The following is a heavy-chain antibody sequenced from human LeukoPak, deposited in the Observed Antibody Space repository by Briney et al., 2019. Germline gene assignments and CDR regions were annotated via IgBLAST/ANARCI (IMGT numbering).Heavy chain of an antibody. J-gene: IGHJ4*02. V-gene: IGHV4-34*01. CDR2: INHSGST. CDR3: ARGVDGTTPPYYFDY. D-gene: IGHD5-24*01. CDR1: GGSFSGYY. Sequence: SETLSLTCAVYGGSFSGYYWSWIRQPPGKGLEWIGEINHSGSTNYNPSLESRVTISVDTSKNQFSLKLSSVTAADTAVYYCARGVDGTTPPYYFDYWGQGTLVTVSS.